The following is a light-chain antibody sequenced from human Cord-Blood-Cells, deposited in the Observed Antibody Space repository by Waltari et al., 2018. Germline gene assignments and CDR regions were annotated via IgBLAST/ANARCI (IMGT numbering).Light chain of an antibody. J-gene: IGLJ1*01. CDR3: SSYTSSSTYV. CDR1: SSDVGGHHY. Sequence: QSALTQPASVSGSPGQSITIPCTGTSSDVGGHHYVSWYQQHPGKAPKLMIYDVSKRPSGVSNRFSGSKSGNTASLTISGLQAEDEADYYCSSYTSSSTYVFGTGTKVTVL. V-gene: IGLV2-14*01. CDR2: DVS.